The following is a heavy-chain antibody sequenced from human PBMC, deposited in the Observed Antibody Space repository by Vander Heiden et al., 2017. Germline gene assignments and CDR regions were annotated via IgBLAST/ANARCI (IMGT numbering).Heavy chain of an antibody. D-gene: IGHD5-12*01. J-gene: IGHJ4*02. CDR2: LRAYRGDT. CDR3: VREAQVGAKVTLAY. CDR1: GYTFAIYG. V-gene: IGHV1-18*01. Sequence: VQPLQSGAEAKKPRASVKAFCRASGYTFAIYGTRWVRQAAGQGLVRMCWLRAYRGDTFYVQKLQGRVTMTRDTSTATAYMELRSLSSDDTAVYYWVREAQVGAKVTLAYWGQGTLVTVSS.